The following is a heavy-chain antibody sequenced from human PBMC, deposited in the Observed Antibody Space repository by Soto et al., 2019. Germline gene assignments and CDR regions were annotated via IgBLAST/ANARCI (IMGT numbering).Heavy chain of an antibody. D-gene: IGHD3-3*01. J-gene: IGHJ4*02. CDR3: ARDLRITIFGVVISHFVDY. CDR2: ISYDGSNK. Sequence: GGSLRLSCAASGFTFSSYAMHWVRQAPGKGLEWVAVISYDGSNKYYADSVKGRFTISRDNSKNTLYLQMNSLRAEDTAVYYCARDLRITIFGVVISHFVDYWAQGTLVPVSS. V-gene: IGHV3-30-3*01. CDR1: GFTFSSYA.